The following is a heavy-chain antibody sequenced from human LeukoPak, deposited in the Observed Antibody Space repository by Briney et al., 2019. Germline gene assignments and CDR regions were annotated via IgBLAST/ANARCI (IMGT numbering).Heavy chain of an antibody. CDR1: GYTFTGYY. J-gene: IGHJ5*02. CDR3: ARDFDGYCSGGSCYGNWFDP. D-gene: IGHD2-15*01. Sequence: ASVKVSCKASGYTFTGYYMHWVRQAPGQGLEWMGWINPNSGGTNYAQKFQGRVTMTRDTSISTAYMELSRLRSDDTAVYYCARDFDGYCSGGSCYGNWFDPWGQGTLVTVSS. CDR2: INPNSGGT. V-gene: IGHV1-2*02.